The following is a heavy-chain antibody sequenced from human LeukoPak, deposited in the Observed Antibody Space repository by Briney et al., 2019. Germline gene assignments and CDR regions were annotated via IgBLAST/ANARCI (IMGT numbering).Heavy chain of an antibody. V-gene: IGHV3-23*01. D-gene: IGHD5-12*01. Sequence: WGSLRLSCAASGFTFSSYGMSWVRQAPGKGLEWVSAISGSGGSTYYADSVKGRFTISRDNSKNTLYLQMNSLRAEDTAVYYCAKDRHSGYDHGGGFDYWGQGTLVTVSS. CDR1: GFTFSSYG. CDR2: ISGSGGST. J-gene: IGHJ4*02. CDR3: AKDRHSGYDHGGGFDY.